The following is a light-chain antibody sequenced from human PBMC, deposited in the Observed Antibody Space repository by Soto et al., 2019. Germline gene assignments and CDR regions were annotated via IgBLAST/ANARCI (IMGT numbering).Light chain of an antibody. V-gene: IGLV2-14*01. CDR2: EVS. Sequence: QSALTQPASVSGSPGQSITISCTGTSSDVGGYKYVSWYQHHPGKAPKLMIYEVSNRPSGVSNRFSGSKSGNTASLTISGLQAEDEADYYCSSYTSSSAPYVFGTGTQLTVL. J-gene: IGLJ1*01. CDR3: SSYTSSSAPYV. CDR1: SSDVGGYKY.